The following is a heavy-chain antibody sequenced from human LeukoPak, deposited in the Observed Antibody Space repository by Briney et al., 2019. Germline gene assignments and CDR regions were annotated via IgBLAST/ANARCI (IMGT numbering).Heavy chain of an antibody. CDR2: IYYSGST. CDR3: TRDRPGDSWNPYWYFDL. Sequence: SETLSLTCTVSGGSISSYYWSWIRQPPGKELEWIGYIYYSGSTNYNPSLKSRVTISVDTSKNQFSLQLNSVTPEDTAVYYCTRDRPGDSWNPYWYFDLWGRGTLVTVSS. J-gene: IGHJ2*01. D-gene: IGHD1-1*01. CDR1: GGSISSYY. V-gene: IGHV4-59*12.